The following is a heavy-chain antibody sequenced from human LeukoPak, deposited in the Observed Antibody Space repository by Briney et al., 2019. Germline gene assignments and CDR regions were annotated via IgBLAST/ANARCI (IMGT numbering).Heavy chain of an antibody. Sequence: SGGSLRLSCAASGFTVSNNYMKWVRQAPGKGLEWVSLIYSGGKIHYADSVKGRFTISRDNSKNTLYLQMNNLRAEDTAVYYCARGGSVDVWGKGTMVAVSS. CDR2: IYSGGKI. CDR1: GFTVSNNY. J-gene: IGHJ6*04. CDR3: ARGGSVDV. V-gene: IGHV3-53*01. D-gene: IGHD3-10*01.